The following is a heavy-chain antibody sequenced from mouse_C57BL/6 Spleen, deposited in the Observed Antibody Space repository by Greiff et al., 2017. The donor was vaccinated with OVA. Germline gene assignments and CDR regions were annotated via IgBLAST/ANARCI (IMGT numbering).Heavy chain of an antibody. D-gene: IGHD2-4*01. CDR1: GFTFSSYA. V-gene: IGHV5-4*01. J-gene: IGHJ3*01. CDR3: ARDRYYDYDGFAY. CDR2: ISDGGSYT. Sequence: EVMLVESGGGLVKPRGSLKLSCAASGFTFSSYAMSWVRQTPEKRLEWVATISDGGSYTYYPDNVKGRFTISRDNAKNNLYLQMSHLKSEDTAMYYCARDRYYDYDGFAYWGQGTLVTVSA.